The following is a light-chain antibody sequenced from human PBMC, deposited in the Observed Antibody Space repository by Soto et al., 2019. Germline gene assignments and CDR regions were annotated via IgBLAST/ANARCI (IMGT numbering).Light chain of an antibody. V-gene: IGLV2-14*01. CDR1: SSDVGAYNY. CDR3: SSLTTRFTYV. CDR2: EVS. J-gene: IGLJ1*01. Sequence: QSALTQPASVSGSPGQSVAISCSGTSSDVGAYNYVSWYQQHPGKAPKLLLSEVSNRPSGVSDRFFGSKSGNTASLTISGLQAEGEADYYCSSLTTRFTYVFGTGTKVTAL.